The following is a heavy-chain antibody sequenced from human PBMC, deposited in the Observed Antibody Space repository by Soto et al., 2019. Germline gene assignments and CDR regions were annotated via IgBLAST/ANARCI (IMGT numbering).Heavy chain of an antibody. D-gene: IGHD3-10*01. CDR3: AREEVAYYDSGSYNWFDP. CDR1: GGSISTYY. Sequence: PSETLSLTCTVSGGSISTYYWTWIRQSPGKGPEWIGYVYHSGTTNYNPSLESRVTMSLDTSKNQFSLKLSFVTAADTAVYYCAREEVAYYDSGSYNWFDPWGQGVLVTVSS. J-gene: IGHJ5*02. CDR2: VYHSGTT. V-gene: IGHV4-59*12.